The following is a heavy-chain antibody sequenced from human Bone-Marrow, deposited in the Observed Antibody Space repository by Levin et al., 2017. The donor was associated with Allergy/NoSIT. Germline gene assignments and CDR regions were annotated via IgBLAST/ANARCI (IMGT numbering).Heavy chain of an antibody. V-gene: IGHV4-31*03. CDR1: GGSISGGGSY. Sequence: SETLSLTCTVSGGSISGGGSYWSWIRQHPGKGLEWLGYIYYSGNTYYNPSLKRRLSISVDTSRNQFSLKLSPVTAADTAVYYCARDTGYDLDSWGQGILVTVSS. J-gene: IGHJ4*02. CDR2: IYYSGNT. CDR3: ARDTGYDLDS. D-gene: IGHD5-12*01.